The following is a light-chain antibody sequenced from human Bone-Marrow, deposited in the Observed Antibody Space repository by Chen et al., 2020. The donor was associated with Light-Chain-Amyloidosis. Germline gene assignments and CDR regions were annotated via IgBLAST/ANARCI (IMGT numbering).Light chain of an antibody. J-gene: IGLJ1*01. V-gene: IGLV2-14*01. CDR3: SSYTITNTLV. CDR2: EVT. CDR1: SSDVGGDNH. Sequence: QSALTQPASVSGSPGQSITISCTGTSSDVGGDNHVSLYQQHPDKAPKLMIYEVTNRPSWVPDGFSGSKSDNTASLTISGLQTEDEADYVCSSYTITNTLVFGSGTRVTVL.